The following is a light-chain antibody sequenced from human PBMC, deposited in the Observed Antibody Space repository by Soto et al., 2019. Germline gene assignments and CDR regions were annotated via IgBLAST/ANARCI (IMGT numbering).Light chain of an antibody. J-gene: IGKJ5*01. V-gene: IGKV1-39*01. CDR2: AAS. Sequence: DIQMTQSPSSLSVSVGDRVTITCRASQSISSYLNWYQQKPGKAPNLLIYAASTLQSGVPSRFSGSGSGTDFTLTISSLQPEDFATYYCQQSYSTLSITFGQGTRLEIK. CDR1: QSISSY. CDR3: QQSYSTLSIT.